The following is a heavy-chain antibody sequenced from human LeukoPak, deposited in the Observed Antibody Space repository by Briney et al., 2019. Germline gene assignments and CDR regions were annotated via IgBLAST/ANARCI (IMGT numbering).Heavy chain of an antibody. Sequence: GGSLRLSCAASGFTFSSSWMSWVRQAPGKGLEWVANINQDGSEKYYVDSMKGRFAISRDNAKNSLYLQMNSLRAEDTAVYYCARAKWNYVWGSWGQGTLVTVSS. CDR3: ARAKWNYVWGS. J-gene: IGHJ4*02. CDR2: INQDGSEK. CDR1: GFTFSSSW. V-gene: IGHV3-7*04. D-gene: IGHD3-16*01.